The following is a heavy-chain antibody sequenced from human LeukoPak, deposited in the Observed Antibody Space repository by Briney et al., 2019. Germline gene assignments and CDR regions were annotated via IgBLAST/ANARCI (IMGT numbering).Heavy chain of an antibody. V-gene: IGHV3-21*01. Sequence: GGSLRLSCAAPGFTFSSYSMNWVRQAPGKGLEWVSSISSSSTYIYYADSVKGRFTISRDNAKNSLYLQMNSLRAEDTAVYYCAGYDYVWGTYRHKDYWGQGTLVTVSS. D-gene: IGHD3-16*02. J-gene: IGHJ4*02. CDR3: AGYDYVWGTYRHKDY. CDR1: GFTFSSYS. CDR2: ISSSSTYI.